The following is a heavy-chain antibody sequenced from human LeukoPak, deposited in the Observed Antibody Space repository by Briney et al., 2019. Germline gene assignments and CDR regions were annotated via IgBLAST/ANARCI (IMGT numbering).Heavy chain of an antibody. CDR3: ARREAGYCSGGSCSSGGWFDP. D-gene: IGHD2-15*01. CDR2: INHSGST. J-gene: IGHJ5*02. V-gene: IGHV4-34*01. CDR1: GGSFSGYY. Sequence: TSETQSLTCAVYGGSFSGYYWSWIRQPPGKGLEWIGEINHSGSTNCNPSLKSRVTISVDTSKNQFSLKLSSVTAADTAVYYCARREAGYCSGGSCSSGGWFDPWGQGTLVTVSS.